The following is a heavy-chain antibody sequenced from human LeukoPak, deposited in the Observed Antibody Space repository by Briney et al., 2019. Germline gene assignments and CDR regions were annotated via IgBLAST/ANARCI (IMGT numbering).Heavy chain of an antibody. CDR2: IYHSGST. CDR3: ARHSRGYSSGWYFDY. CDR1: GYSISSGYY. V-gene: IGHV4-38-2*02. Sequence: PSETLSLTCTVSGYSISSGYYWGWIRQPPGKGLEWIGSIYHSGSTYYNPSLKSRVTISVDTSKNQFSPKLSSVTAADTAVYYCARHSRGYSSGWYFDYWGQGTLVTVSS. J-gene: IGHJ4*02. D-gene: IGHD6-19*01.